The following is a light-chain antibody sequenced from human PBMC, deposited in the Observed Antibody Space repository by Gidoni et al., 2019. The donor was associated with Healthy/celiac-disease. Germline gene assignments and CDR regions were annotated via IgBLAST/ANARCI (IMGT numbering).Light chain of an antibody. Sequence: NFMRTQPHAFSESPENTVTLSCTGRSGSIASNYVQWYQQRPGSAPTTVIYEDNQRPSGVPDRFSGSIDSSSNSASLTISGLKTEDDADYYCQSYDSSGWVFGGGTKLTVL. CDR2: EDN. J-gene: IGLJ3*02. CDR3: QSYDSSGWV. CDR1: SGSIASNY. V-gene: IGLV6-57*02.